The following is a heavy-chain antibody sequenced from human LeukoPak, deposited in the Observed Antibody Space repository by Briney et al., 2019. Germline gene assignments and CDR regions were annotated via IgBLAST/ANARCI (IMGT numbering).Heavy chain of an antibody. CDR3: FKAEDGIRDFDWFTSSGHSDY. CDR2: MTPNSGNT. V-gene: IGHV1-8*01. J-gene: IGHJ4*02. D-gene: IGHD3-9*01. Sequence: ASVKVSCKASGYTFPSYDINWARQATGPGLEWMGWMTPNSGNTGYAQKFQGRVTMTRNTSISTAYMELSSLRSEDTAVYFFFKAEDGIRDFDWFTSSGHSDYWGQGTLVTVSS. CDR1: GYTFPSYD.